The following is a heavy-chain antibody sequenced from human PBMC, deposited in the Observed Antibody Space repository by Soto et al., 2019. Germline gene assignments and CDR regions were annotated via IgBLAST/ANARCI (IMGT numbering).Heavy chain of an antibody. V-gene: IGHV3-30*18. CDR1: GFTFSSYG. J-gene: IGHJ6*02. CDR3: AKDNFPTMVRGVTDDMDV. Sequence: QVQLVESGGGVVQPGRSLRLSCAASGFTFSSYGMHWVRQAPGKGLEWVAVISYDGSNKYYADSVKGRFTISRDNSKNTLYLQMNSLRAEDMAMYYCAKDNFPTMVRGVTDDMDVWGQGTTVTVSS. D-gene: IGHD3-10*01. CDR2: ISYDGSNK.